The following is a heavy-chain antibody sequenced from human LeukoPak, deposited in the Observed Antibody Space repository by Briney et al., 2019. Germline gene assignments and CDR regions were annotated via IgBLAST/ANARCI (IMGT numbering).Heavy chain of an antibody. D-gene: IGHD2-2*01. CDR2: IRYDGSNK. Sequence: PGGSLRLSCAASGFTFSSYGMHWVRQAPGKGLEWVAFIRYDGSNKYYADSVKGRFTISRDNSKNTLYLQMNSLRAEDTAVYYCAKPASASAAIDYWGQGTLVTVSS. CDR3: AKPASASAAIDY. J-gene: IGHJ4*02. V-gene: IGHV3-30*02. CDR1: GFTFSSYG.